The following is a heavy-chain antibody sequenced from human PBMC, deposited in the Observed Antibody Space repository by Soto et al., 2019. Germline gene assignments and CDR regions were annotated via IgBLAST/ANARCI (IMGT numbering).Heavy chain of an antibody. Sequence: QITLKETGPTLVKPTQTLTLTCTFSGFSLNSNGVGVGWIRQPPGKALEWLALIYWDDDKRYSPSLKSRLTISKDTSKNQVVLILANIDPVDTATYYCAHWWVTLIPGGRGPTFDVWGQGTPVTVSS. CDR3: AHWWVTLIPGGRGPTFDV. V-gene: IGHV2-5*02. CDR2: IYWDDDK. J-gene: IGHJ3*01. D-gene: IGHD2-15*01. CDR1: GFSLNSNGVG.